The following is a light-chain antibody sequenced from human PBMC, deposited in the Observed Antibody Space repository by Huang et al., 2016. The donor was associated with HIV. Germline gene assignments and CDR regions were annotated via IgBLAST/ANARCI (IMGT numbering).Light chain of an antibody. J-gene: IGKJ1*01. CDR3: QQYFSPLRT. CDR2: IAT. Sequence: DIQMTQSPSSLSAYVGDRVTITCRASQAISKSLAWYQQKPGKAPKLLVYIATRLESGVPASFSGSGSETDYTLTISSLQPEDSATYYCQQYFSPLRTFGQGTKVEIK. V-gene: IGKV1-NL1*01. CDR1: QAISKS.